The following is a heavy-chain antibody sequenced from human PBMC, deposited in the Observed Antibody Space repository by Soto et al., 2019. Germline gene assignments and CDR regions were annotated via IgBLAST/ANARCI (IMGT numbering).Heavy chain of an antibody. CDR3: ARYRREAVAGYTLDN. CDR1: SGSISTDYW. J-gene: IGHJ4*02. Sequence: PSETLSLTCAVSSGSISTDYWWSWVRQLPGKGLEWIGYVYNSGSTNYNPSLKSRVTISEDTSKSQFSLKVNSMTAADTAVYYCARYRREAVAGYTLDNWGQGILVTVSS. D-gene: IGHD6-13*01. V-gene: IGHV4-61*01. CDR2: VYNSGST.